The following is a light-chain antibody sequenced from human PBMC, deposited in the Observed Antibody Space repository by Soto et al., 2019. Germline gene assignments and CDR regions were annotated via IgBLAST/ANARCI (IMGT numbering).Light chain of an antibody. CDR1: SSDVGGYNY. Sequence: QSALTQPASVSGSPGQSITISCTGTSSDVGGYNYVSWYQQHPGKAPKLMIYEVSNRPSGVSNRCSGSKSGNTASLTISGLQAEDEADYYCSSYTRSSTYVFGTGTKVTVL. CDR2: EVS. J-gene: IGLJ1*01. V-gene: IGLV2-14*01. CDR3: SSYTRSSTYV.